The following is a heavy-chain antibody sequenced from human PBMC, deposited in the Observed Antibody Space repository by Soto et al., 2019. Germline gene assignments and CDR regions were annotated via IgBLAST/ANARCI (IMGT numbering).Heavy chain of an antibody. CDR1: GGTFSSYA. Sequence: SVKVSCKASGGTFSSYAISWVRQAPGQGLEWMGGIIPIFGTANYAQKFQGRVTITADKSTSTAYMELSSLRSEDTAVYYCARVLQPYTYYDILTGHPDPYYGMDVWGQGTTVTSP. CDR2: IIPIFGTA. J-gene: IGHJ6*02. D-gene: IGHD3-9*01. CDR3: ARVLQPYTYYDILTGHPDPYYGMDV. V-gene: IGHV1-69*06.